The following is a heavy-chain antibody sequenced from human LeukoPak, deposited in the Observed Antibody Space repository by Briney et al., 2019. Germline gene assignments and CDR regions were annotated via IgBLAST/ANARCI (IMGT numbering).Heavy chain of an antibody. V-gene: IGHV1-24*01. Sequence: ASVKDSCKVSGYTLTELSMLWVRQAPGKGLEGMGGFDPEDGETIYAQKFQGRVTMTEDTSTDTAYMELSSLRSEDTAVYYCATDRSGWYFVYYYWGQGTLVTVSS. D-gene: IGHD6-19*01. CDR3: ATDRSGWYFVYYY. CDR2: FDPEDGET. CDR1: GYTLTELS. J-gene: IGHJ4*02.